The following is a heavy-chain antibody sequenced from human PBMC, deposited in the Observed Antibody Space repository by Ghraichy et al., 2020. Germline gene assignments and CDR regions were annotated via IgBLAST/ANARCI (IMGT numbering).Heavy chain of an antibody. D-gene: IGHD2-2*01. J-gene: IGHJ4*02. CDR2: IRSSSSYT. CDR3: ARSSCSSTSCSFDY. V-gene: IGHV3-21*01. CDR1: GFTFSSNA. Sequence: GGSLRLSCAASGFTFSSNAMHWVRQAPGKGLEWVSSIRSSSSYTYYADSVKGRFTISRDNAKNSLYLQMSSLRAEDTAVYYCARSSCSSTSCSFDYWGQGTLVTVSS.